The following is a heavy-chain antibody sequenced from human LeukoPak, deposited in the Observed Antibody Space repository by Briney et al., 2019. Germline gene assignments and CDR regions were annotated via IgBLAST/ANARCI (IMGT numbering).Heavy chain of an antibody. Sequence: PGGSLRLSCALSGFTFKNYAITWVRQAPGKGLDWVSSISNDGRRTHYADSVKGRFTISRDNSKTTVSLQMNTLRADDTAVYYYEKYGSGDLWLLRWYFDFWGRGTLVTVSS. CDR3: EKYGSGDLWLLRWYFDF. CDR2: ISNDGRRT. CDR1: GFTFKNYA. V-gene: IGHV3-23*01. D-gene: IGHD3-22*01. J-gene: IGHJ2*01.